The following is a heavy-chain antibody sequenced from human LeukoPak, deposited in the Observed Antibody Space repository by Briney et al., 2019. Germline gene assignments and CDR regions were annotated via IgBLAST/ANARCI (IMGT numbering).Heavy chain of an antibody. D-gene: IGHD5-18*01. J-gene: IGHJ5*02. CDR2: ISSSSSSYI. CDR1: GFTFSSYS. Sequence: PGGSLRLSCAASGFTFSSYSMNWVRQAPGKGLEWVSSISSSSSSYIYYADSVKGRFTISRDNAKNSLYLQMNSLRAEDTAVYYCAREPEDTQREGNESPWGQGTLVTVSS. V-gene: IGHV3-21*01. CDR3: AREPEDTQREGNESP.